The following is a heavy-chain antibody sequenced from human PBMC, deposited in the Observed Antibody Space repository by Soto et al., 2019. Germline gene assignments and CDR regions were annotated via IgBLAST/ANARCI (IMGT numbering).Heavy chain of an antibody. CDR3: ARNSKGSSRSPLDY. CDR1: GFTFSAYA. Sequence: GGSLRLSCAVSGFTFSAYAMTWVRQGPGKGLEWVSSINGDGSPTYYADSVKGRFTISRDNFKNTLYLQMNSLRGEDTAVYNWARNSKGSSRSPLDYGAQGIRVTVSS. CDR2: INGDGSPT. V-gene: IGHV3-23*01. J-gene: IGHJ4*02. D-gene: IGHD6-6*01.